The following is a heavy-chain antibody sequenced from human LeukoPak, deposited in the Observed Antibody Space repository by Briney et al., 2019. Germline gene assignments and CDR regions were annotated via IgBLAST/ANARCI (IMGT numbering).Heavy chain of an antibody. CDR1: GFTFGDFA. D-gene: IGHD3-9*01. CDR2: ISGDGVST. Sequence: PGGSLRLSCAASGFTFGDFAMNWVRQAPGKGLLLVSSISGDGVSTYYANSVKGRFAISRDNSKNTLYLQINSLRAEDTAVYYCARGPPYYDILTGYGYWGQGTLVTVSS. V-gene: IGHV3-23*01. CDR3: ARGPPYYDILTGYGY. J-gene: IGHJ4*02.